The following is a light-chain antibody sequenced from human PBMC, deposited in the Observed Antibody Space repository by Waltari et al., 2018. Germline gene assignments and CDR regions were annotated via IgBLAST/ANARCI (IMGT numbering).Light chain of an antibody. J-gene: IGKJ1*01. CDR3: QQYYSIQWT. V-gene: IGKV4-1*01. Sequence: DIVMTQSPDSLAVSLGERATLNCKSSQNLLYTSNNKNSLAWYQQKPGQPPKLLIYWASTRQSGVPDRFGGSGSGTDFTLTISSLQAEDVALYYCQQYYSIQWTFGQGTKVEIK. CDR2: WAS. CDR1: QNLLYTSNNKNS.